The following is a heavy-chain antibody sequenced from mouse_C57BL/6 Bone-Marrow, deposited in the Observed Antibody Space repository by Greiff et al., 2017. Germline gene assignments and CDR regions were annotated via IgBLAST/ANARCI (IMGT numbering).Heavy chain of an antibody. V-gene: IGHV1-42*01. CDR1: GYSFTGYY. CDR2: INPSTGGT. J-gene: IGHJ4*01. Sequence: EVQLQQSGPELVKPGASVKISCKASGYSFTGYYMNWVKQSPEKSLEWIGEINPSTGGTTYNQKFKAKATLTVDKSSSTAYMQLKSLTSEDSAVYYCARRGPYAMDYGGQGTAVTVSA. CDR3: ARRGPYAMDY.